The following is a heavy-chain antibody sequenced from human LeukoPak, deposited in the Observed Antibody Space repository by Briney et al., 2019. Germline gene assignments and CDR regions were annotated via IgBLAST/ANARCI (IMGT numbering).Heavy chain of an antibody. D-gene: IGHD3-22*01. CDR2: IYSGGST. V-gene: IGHV3-66*01. CDR3: ARSTMIVVALMY. Sequence: GGSLRLSCAASGFTVSSNYMSWVRQAPGKGLEWVSVIYSGGSTYYADSVKGRFTISRDNSKNTLYLQMNSLRAEDTAVYYCARSTMIVVALMYWGQGTLVTAPS. CDR1: GFTVSSNY. J-gene: IGHJ4*02.